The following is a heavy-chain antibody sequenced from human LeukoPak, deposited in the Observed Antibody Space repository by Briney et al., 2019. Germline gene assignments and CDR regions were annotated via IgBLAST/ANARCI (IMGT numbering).Heavy chain of an antibody. CDR3: ARDTTDYGDYVYNWFDP. D-gene: IGHD4-17*01. CDR2: INPNSGGT. V-gene: IGHV1-2*02. Sequence: ASVKVSCKASGYTFTGYYMHWVRQAPGQGLEWMGWINPNSGGTNYAQKLQGRVTMTTDTSTSTAYMELRSLRSDDTAVYYCARDTTDYGDYVYNWFDPWGQGTLVTVSS. J-gene: IGHJ5*02. CDR1: GYTFTGYY.